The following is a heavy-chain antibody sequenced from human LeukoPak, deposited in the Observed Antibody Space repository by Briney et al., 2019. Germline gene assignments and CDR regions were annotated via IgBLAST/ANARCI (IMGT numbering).Heavy chain of an antibody. CDR2: ISSSSSYI. J-gene: IGHJ4*02. D-gene: IGHD6-13*01. V-gene: IGHV3-21*01. Sequence: GGSLRLSCAASGFTFSSYSMNWVRQAPGKGLEWVSSISSSSSYIYYADPVKGRFTISRDNAKNSLYLQMNSLRAEDTAVYYCARDELAAACDYWGQGTLVTVSS. CDR3: ARDELAAACDY. CDR1: GFTFSSYS.